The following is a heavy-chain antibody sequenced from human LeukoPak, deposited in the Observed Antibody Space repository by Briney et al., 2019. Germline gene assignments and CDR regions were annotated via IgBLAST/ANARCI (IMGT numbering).Heavy chain of an antibody. J-gene: IGHJ6*03. V-gene: IGHV3-30*03. CDR2: ISYDGSNK. CDR1: GFTFSSYG. D-gene: IGHD3-10*01. CDR3: VRGKQNMDV. Sequence: PGGSLRLSCAASGFTFSSYGMHWVRQAPGKGLEWVAVISYDGSNKYYADSVKGRFTISRDNSKNTLYLQMNSLRAEDTALYYCVRGKQNMDVWGKGTTVTISS.